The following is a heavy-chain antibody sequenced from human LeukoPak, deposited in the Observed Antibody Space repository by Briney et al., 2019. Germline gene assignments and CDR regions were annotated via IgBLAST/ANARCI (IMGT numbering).Heavy chain of an antibody. CDR3: VKGRKKSVADASLEF. CDR2: ISWNSGSI. Sequence: GGSLRLSCAASGFRFDDPGMHWVRQAPGKGLEWVAGISWNSGSIGYADSVKGRFTISRDNSKNSLYLQMSSLRAEDTALYYCVKGRKKSVADASLEFWGQGTLVTVSS. CDR1: GFRFDDPG. V-gene: IGHV3-9*01. D-gene: IGHD6-19*01. J-gene: IGHJ4*02.